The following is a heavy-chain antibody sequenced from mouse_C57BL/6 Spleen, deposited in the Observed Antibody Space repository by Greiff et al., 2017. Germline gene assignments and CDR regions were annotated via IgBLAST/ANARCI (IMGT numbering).Heavy chain of an antibody. J-gene: IGHJ2*01. CDR2: ISGGGGNT. CDR3: ARQVTTYYFDY. D-gene: IGHD2-1*01. V-gene: IGHV5-9*04. CDR1: GFTFSSYT. Sequence: EVQLVESGGGLVKPGGSLKLSCAASGFTFSSYTMSWVRQTPEKRLEWVATISGGGGNTYYPDNVKGRFTISRDNAKNTLYLQMSSLRSEDTAVYYCARQVTTYYFDYWGQGTTLTVSS.